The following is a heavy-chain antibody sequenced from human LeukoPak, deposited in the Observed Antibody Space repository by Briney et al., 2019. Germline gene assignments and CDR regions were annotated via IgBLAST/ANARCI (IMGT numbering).Heavy chain of an antibody. CDR1: GGSISSSSYY. V-gene: IGHV4-39*07. Sequence: SETLSLTCTVSGGSISSSSYYWGWIRQPPGTGLEWIGSIYYSGSTYYNPSLKSRVTISVDTSKNQFSLKLSSVTAADTAVYYCARRGIATMVRGVIAHFDYWGQGTLVTVSS. CDR3: ARRGIATMVRGVIAHFDY. CDR2: IYYSGST. J-gene: IGHJ4*02. D-gene: IGHD3-10*01.